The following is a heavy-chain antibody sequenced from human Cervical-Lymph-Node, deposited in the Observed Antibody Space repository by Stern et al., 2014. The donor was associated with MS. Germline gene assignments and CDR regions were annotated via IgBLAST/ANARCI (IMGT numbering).Heavy chain of an antibody. Sequence: ESGPALVKPTQTLTLTCTFSGFSLVTSGVRVSWIRQPPGKALEWLACIYWDDKTFYHQSLMSRLTIPTDTSQKHVVLSLTNVDPVDTATYYCARMMGSGYRHYFDYWGQGTPVTVSS. CDR1: GFSLVTSGVR. J-gene: IGHJ4*02. CDR3: ARMMGSGYRHYFDY. V-gene: IGHV2-70*04. CDR2: IYWDDKT. D-gene: IGHD3-3*01.